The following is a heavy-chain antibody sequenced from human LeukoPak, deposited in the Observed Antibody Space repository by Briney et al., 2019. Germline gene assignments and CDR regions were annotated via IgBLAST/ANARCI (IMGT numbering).Heavy chain of an antibody. CDR3: ARDSGYSYVDDY. V-gene: IGHV3-48*02. CDR2: ITYNSGTI. Sequence: GRSLRLSCAASGFTFRSYAMQWVRQAPGKGLEWGSYITYNSGTIFYADSVKGRFTISRDNAKDSLYLQMSSLRDEDTAVYYCARDSGYSYVDDYWGQGTLVTVSS. D-gene: IGHD5-18*01. CDR1: GFTFRSYA. J-gene: IGHJ4*02.